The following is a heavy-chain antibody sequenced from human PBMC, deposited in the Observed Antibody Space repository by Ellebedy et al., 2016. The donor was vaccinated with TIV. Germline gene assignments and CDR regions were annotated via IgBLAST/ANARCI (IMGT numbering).Heavy chain of an antibody. CDR2: IVHNGST. V-gene: IGHV4-34*12. J-gene: IGHJ5*02. CDR1: GGSFSGYY. D-gene: IGHD1-1*01. Sequence: MPGGSLRLSCAVYGGSFSGYYWTWIRQSPGKGLEWLGEIVHNGSTNYNPSLKSRVIISVGTSKNHFSLRLNSVTAADTAVYYCARRRQLIRGSWFDPWGQGTRVTVSS. CDR3: ARRRQLIRGSWFDP.